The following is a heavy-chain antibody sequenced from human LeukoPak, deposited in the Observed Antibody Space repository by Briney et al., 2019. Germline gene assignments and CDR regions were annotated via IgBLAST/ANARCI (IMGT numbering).Heavy chain of an antibody. CDR2: IKNKRGSYTA. CDR3: GRDTATALDY. V-gene: IGHV3-72*01. J-gene: IGHJ4*02. D-gene: IGHD6-13*01. CDR1: GFTLNGHY. Sequence: GGSLRLSCAASGFTLNGHYMDWVRQAPGKGLEWVGRIKNKRGSYTADYAASVKGRFTLSRDDSQNSLYLQMNSLKIEDTAVYYCGRDTATALDYWGQGTLVTVSS.